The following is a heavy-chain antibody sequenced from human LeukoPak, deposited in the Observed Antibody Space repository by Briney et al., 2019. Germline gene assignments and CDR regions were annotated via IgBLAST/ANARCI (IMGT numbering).Heavy chain of an antibody. CDR2: IKQDGSER. CDR1: GFTFSSYW. D-gene: IGHD5-12*01. V-gene: IGHV3-7*03. Sequence: GGSLRLSCAASGFTFSSYWMSWVRQAPGKGLEWVANIKQDGSERYYVDSVKGRFTISRDNAKNSLYLQMNSLRAEDTAVYYCARDSYSGYDTIPDYWGQGTLVTVSS. J-gene: IGHJ4*02. CDR3: ARDSYSGYDTIPDY.